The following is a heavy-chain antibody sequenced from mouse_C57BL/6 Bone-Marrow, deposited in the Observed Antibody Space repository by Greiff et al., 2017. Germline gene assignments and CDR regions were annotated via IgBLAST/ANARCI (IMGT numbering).Heavy chain of an antibody. V-gene: IGHV1-61*01. Sequence: VQLQQPGAELVRPGSSVKLSCKASGYTFTSYWMDWVKQRPGQGLEWIGNIYPSDSATHYNQKFKDKATLTVDKYSSTAYMQRSSRTSEDSAVYYCARWGMVTTEAYWGQGTLVTVSA. D-gene: IGHD2-2*01. CDR2: IYPSDSAT. CDR1: GYTFTSYW. J-gene: IGHJ3*01. CDR3: ARWGMVTTEAY.